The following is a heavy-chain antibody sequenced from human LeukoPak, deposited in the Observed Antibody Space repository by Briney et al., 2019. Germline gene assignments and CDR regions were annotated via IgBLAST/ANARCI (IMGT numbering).Heavy chain of an antibody. CDR2: INPGNCNT. Sequence: GASVKVSCKASVYSFPSFAIHWVRQARGQSLAWMGWINPGNCNTKYSPKFQGRVTFSRDTSATTADMEVSRLNFEDSAVYYCARLSSTSIWLLDYWGLGTLVTVSS. V-gene: IGHV1-3*01. D-gene: IGHD3-16*02. J-gene: IGHJ4*02. CDR3: ARLSSTSIWLLDY. CDR1: VYSFPSFA.